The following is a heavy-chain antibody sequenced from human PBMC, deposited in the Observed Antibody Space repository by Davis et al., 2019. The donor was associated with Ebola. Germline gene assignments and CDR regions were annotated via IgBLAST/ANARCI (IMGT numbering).Heavy chain of an antibody. D-gene: IGHD3-3*01. CDR3: ARSAITIFGVPMGWFDP. Sequence: ASVKVSCKASGYTFTSYYMHWVRQAPGQGLEWMGWISVYNGNTKYAQKVQGRVTMTTDTSTNTAYMELRSLRSDDTAVYYCARSAITIFGVPMGWFDPWGQGTLVTVSS. CDR1: GYTFTSYY. CDR2: ISVYNGNT. V-gene: IGHV1-18*04. J-gene: IGHJ5*02.